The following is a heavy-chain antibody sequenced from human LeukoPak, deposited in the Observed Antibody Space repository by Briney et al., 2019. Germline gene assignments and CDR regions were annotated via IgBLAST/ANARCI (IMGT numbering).Heavy chain of an antibody. CDR3: ARDTGGGYSCYDC. D-gene: IGHD5-18*01. V-gene: IGHV3-7*01. CDR1: GFTFSSYW. J-gene: IGHJ4*02. CDR2: IKQDGSEK. Sequence: TGGSLRLSCAASGFTFSSYWMTWIRQAPGKGLEWVANIKQDGSEKYYVDSVKGRFTISRDNAKNSLYLQMNSQRAEDTAVYYCARDTGGGYSCYDCWGQGTLVTVSS.